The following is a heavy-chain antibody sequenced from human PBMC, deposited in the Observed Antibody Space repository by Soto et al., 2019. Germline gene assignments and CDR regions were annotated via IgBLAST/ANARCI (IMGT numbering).Heavy chain of an antibody. J-gene: IGHJ5*02. CDR1: GFTFSSYA. Sequence: GGSLRLSCAASGFTFSSYAMHWVRQAPGKGLEYVSAISSNGGSTYYANSVKGRFTISRDNSKNTLYLQMNSLRAEDTAVYYCFVVAATLKNENWFDPWGQGTLVTVSS. CDR3: FVVAATLKNENWFDP. V-gene: IGHV3-64*01. CDR2: ISSNGGST. D-gene: IGHD2-15*01.